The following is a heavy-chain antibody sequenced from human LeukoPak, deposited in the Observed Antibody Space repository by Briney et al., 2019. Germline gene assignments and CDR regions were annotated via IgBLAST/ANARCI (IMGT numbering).Heavy chain of an antibody. CDR2: IYHSGST. CDR3: ARGRLYEWFGGVTDWFDP. CDR1: GGSISSGGYY. Sequence: PSETLSLTCTVSGGSISSGGYYWSWIRQPPGKGLEWIGYIYHSGSTYYNPSLKSRVTISVDRSKNQFSLKLSSVTAADTAVYYCARGRLYEWFGGVTDWFDPWGQGTLVTVSS. D-gene: IGHD3-10*01. V-gene: IGHV4-30-2*01. J-gene: IGHJ5*02.